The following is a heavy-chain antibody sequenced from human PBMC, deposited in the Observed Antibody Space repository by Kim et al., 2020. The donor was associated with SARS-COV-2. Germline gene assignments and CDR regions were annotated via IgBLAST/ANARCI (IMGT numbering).Heavy chain of an antibody. CDR1: GGSISSSNW. D-gene: IGHD6-19*01. J-gene: IGHJ3*02. V-gene: IGHV4-4*02. Sequence: SETLSLTCAVSGGSISSSNWCSWVRQPPGKGLEWIGEIYHSGSTNYNPSLKSRVTISVDKSKNQFSLKLSSVTAADTAVYYCARGAYSSGWYRLDAFDIWGQGTMVTVSS. CDR3: ARGAYSSGWYRLDAFDI. CDR2: IYHSGST.